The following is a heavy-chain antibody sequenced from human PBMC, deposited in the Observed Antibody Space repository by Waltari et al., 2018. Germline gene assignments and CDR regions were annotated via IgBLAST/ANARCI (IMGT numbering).Heavy chain of an antibody. CDR1: GFAFRSYN. CDR2: XSSTSXYI. Sequence: EVXLVESGXGLVKPGGSXRLSCAASGFAFRSYNFNWVRQAXGKGLXWVSSXSSTSXYIYYTDSLKXRFTISRENAKNSLFLQXNSLRAEDXAVYYXARDQLLTAFDXWGQGTXVTVSS. CDR3: ARDQLLTAFDX. J-gene: IGHJ3*01. D-gene: IGHD2-2*01. V-gene: IGHV3-21*01.